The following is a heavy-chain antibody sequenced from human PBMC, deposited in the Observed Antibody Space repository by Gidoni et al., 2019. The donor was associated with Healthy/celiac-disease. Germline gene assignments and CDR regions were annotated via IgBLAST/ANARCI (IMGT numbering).Heavy chain of an antibody. Sequence: QVQLQQWGAGLLKPSETLSITCAVYGGSFSVYYWSWISQPPGKGREWIGESNHSGSTNYNPSLKSRVTIPVDTSKNHFSLKLSSVTAADTAVYYCARVGVVVPAAIWHYYYYMDVWGKGTTVTVSS. V-gene: IGHV4-34*01. J-gene: IGHJ6*03. CDR2: SNHSGST. D-gene: IGHD2-2*01. CDR1: GGSFSVYY. CDR3: ARVGVVVPAAIWHYYYYMDV.